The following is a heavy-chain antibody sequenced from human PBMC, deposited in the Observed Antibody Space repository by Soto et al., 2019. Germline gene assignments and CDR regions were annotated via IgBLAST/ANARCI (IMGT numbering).Heavy chain of an antibody. D-gene: IGHD3-10*01. J-gene: IGHJ6*02. Sequence: EVQLVESGGGLVQPGGSLRLSCVASGIPVSSNYMTWVRQAPGKGLEWVSVLHSGGDTYYANTVKGRFTISRHDSTNTLCLQMNSLTAEDTAVYYCARDGPYYYASRMDVWGQGAKVTVSS. CDR3: ARDGPYYYASRMDV. CDR2: LHSGGDT. CDR1: GIPVSSNY. V-gene: IGHV3-53*04.